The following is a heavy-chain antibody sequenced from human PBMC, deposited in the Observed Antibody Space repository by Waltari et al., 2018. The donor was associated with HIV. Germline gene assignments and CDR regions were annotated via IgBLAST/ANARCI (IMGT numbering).Heavy chain of an antibody. V-gene: IGHV4-4*02. D-gene: IGHD4-17*01. Sequence: QVQLQESGPGLVRPSGTLSLTCAVSGASISSSKWWSWVRQPPGMGLEWIGEIYHSGRTTNSPFFRSRVTLSIDKSKKQFSLNRTSVTAADTAMYYCARVRDSGDYGHFDSWGRGTLVIVSS. J-gene: IGHJ4*02. CDR2: IYHSGRT. CDR3: ARVRDSGDYGHFDS. CDR1: GASISSSKW.